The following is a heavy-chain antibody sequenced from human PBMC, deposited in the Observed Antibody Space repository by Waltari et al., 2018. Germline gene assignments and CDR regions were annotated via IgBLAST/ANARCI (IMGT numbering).Heavy chain of an antibody. D-gene: IGHD3-10*01. CDR3: ARVSMVQGNAFDI. CDR2: IYYSGST. V-gene: IGHV4-39*07. CDR1: AVSTSSSRHY. Sequence: QLQLQESGPGLVKPSETLSLTCTFSAVSTSSSRHYWCWYRQPSGKGLEWIGSIYYSGSTYYNPSLKSRVTISVDTSKNQFSLKLSSVTAADTAVYYCARVSMVQGNAFDIWGQGTMVTVSS. J-gene: IGHJ3*02.